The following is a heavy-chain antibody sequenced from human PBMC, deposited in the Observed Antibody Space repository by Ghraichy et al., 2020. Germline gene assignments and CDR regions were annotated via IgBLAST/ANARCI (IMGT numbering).Heavy chain of an antibody. CDR2: ISSSSSTI. V-gene: IGHV3-48*04. Sequence: GGSLRLSCASSGFTFSSYSMNWVRQAPGKGLEWVSYISSSSSTIYYADSVKGRFTISRDNAKNSLYLQMNSLRAEDTAVYYCARDTYYYDSSGYPKPLDYWGQGTLVTVSS. CDR3: ARDTYYYDSSGYPKPLDY. D-gene: IGHD3-22*01. J-gene: IGHJ4*02. CDR1: GFTFSSYS.